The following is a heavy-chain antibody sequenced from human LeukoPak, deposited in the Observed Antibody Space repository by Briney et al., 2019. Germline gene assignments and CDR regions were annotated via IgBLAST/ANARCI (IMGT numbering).Heavy chain of an antibody. D-gene: IGHD1-26*01. V-gene: IGHV1-69*13. CDR2: IVPGFDTV. CDR3: ARWDAHYHEGNNWFDP. J-gene: IGHJ5*02. Sequence: ASVKVSCKASGGTFSSYAISWVRQAPGQGLEWMGGIVPGFDTVDYAQRFQDRVTITADESTGTAYMEMSSLRSEDTAMYYCARWDAHYHEGNNWFDPWGQGTLVTVSS. CDR1: GGTFSSYA.